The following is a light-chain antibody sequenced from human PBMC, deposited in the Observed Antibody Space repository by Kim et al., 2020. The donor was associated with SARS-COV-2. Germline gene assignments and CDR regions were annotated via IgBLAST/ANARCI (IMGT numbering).Light chain of an antibody. CDR1: SSDVGSYNL. J-gene: IGLJ1*01. CDR2: EGS. CDR3: CSYAGSGDV. Sequence: PGQSITISCTGTSSDVGSYNLVSWYQQHPGKAPKLMIYEGSKRPSGVSNRFSGSKSGNTASLTISGLQAEDEADYYCCSYAGSGDVFGTGTKVTVL. V-gene: IGLV2-23*01.